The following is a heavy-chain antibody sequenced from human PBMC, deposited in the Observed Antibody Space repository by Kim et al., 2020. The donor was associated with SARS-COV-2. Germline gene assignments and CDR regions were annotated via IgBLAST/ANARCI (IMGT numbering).Heavy chain of an antibody. CDR2: IYYSGST. Sequence: SETLSLTCTVSGGSISSYYWSWIRQPPGKGLEWIGYIYYSGSTNYNPSLKSRVTISVDTSKNQFSLKLSSVTAADTAVYYCARSNEPTRSGSSTRLNWFDPWGQGTLVTVSS. J-gene: IGHJ5*02. CDR3: ARSNEPTRSGSSTRLNWFDP. D-gene: IGHD6-6*01. CDR1: GGSISSYY. V-gene: IGHV4-59*12.